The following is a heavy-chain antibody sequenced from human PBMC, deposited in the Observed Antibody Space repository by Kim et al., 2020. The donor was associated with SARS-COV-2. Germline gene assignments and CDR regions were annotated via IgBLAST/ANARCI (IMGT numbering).Heavy chain of an antibody. CDR1: GGSISSSSYY. J-gene: IGHJ4*02. D-gene: IGHD3-9*01. V-gene: IGHV4-39*01. Sequence: SETLSLTCTVSGGSISSSSYYWGWIRQPPGKGLEWIGSIYYSGSTYYNPSLKSRVTISVDTSKNQFSLKLSSVTAADTAVYYCARQYYDILTGSLRGFDYWGQGTLVTVSS. CDR2: IYYSGST. CDR3: ARQYYDILTGSLRGFDY.